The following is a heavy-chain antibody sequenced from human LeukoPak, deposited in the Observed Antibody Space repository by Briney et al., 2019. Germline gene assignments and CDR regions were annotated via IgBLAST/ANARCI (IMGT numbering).Heavy chain of an antibody. J-gene: IGHJ4*02. CDR3: ARSPERWLQLLIDY. D-gene: IGHD5-24*01. CDR2: IYHSGGT. V-gene: IGHV4-38-2*01. Sequence: PSETLSLTCAVSGYSISSGYYWGWIRQPPGKGLEWIGSIYHSGGTYYNPSLKSRVTISVDTSKNQFSLKLSSVTAADTAVYYCARSPERWLQLLIDYWGQGTLVTVSS. CDR1: GYSISSGYY.